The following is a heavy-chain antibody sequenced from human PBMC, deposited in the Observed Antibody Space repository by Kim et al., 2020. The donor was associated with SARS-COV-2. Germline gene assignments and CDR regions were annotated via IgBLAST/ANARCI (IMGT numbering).Heavy chain of an antibody. CDR2: ISWDGGST. V-gene: IGHV3-43D*03. J-gene: IGHJ4*02. CDR1: GFTFDDYA. Sequence: GGSLRLSCAASGFTFDDYAMHWVRQAPGKGLEWVSLISWDGGSTYYADSVKGRFTISRDNSKNSLYLQMNSLRAEDTALYYCAKSRNPSSSWYYFDYWGQGTLVTISS. CDR3: AKSRNPSSSWYYFDY. D-gene: IGHD6-13*01.